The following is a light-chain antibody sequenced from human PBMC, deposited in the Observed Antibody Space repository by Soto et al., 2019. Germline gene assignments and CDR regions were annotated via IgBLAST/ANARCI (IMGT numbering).Light chain of an antibody. CDR2: GAS. Sequence: DIVLPQSPGTLSLSPGDRATLSCRASQSVSRSYLGWYQQKPGQPPRLLMYGASIRAAGVPDRFSGSGSGTEFTLTISRLEPEDFTVYYCHHYETFSQGPKVDIK. J-gene: IGKJ1*01. CDR1: QSVSRSY. CDR3: HHYET. V-gene: IGKV3-20*01.